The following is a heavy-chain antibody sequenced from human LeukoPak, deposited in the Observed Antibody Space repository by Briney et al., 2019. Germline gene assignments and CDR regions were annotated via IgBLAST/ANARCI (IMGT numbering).Heavy chain of an antibody. J-gene: IGHJ6*03. CDR1: GGSFSGYY. CDR2: INHSGST. Sequence: SSETLSLTCAVYGGSFSGYYWSWIRQPPGKGLEWIGEINHSGSTNYNPSLKSRVTISVDTSKNQFSLKLSSVTAADTAVYYCARDVRGYSYGYSYYYYYMDVWGEGTTVTVSS. D-gene: IGHD5-18*01. V-gene: IGHV4-34*01. CDR3: ARDVRGYSYGYSYYYYYMDV.